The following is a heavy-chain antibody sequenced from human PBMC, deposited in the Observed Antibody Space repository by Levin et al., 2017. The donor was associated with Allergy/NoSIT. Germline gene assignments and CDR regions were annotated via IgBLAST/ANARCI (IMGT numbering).Heavy chain of an antibody. CDR2: INPNSGGT. V-gene: IGHV1-2*04. Sequence: VASVKVSCKASGYTFTGYYMHWVRQAPGQGLEWMGWINPNSGGTNYAQKFQGWVTMTRDTSISTAYMELSRLRSDDTAVYYCARGSGSYYPDYYYYGMDVWGQGTTVTVSS. CDR3: ARGSGSYYPDYYYYGMDV. D-gene: IGHD1-26*01. J-gene: IGHJ6*02. CDR1: GYTFTGYY.